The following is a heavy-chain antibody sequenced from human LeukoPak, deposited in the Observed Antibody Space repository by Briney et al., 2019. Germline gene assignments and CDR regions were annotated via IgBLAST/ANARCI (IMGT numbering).Heavy chain of an antibody. V-gene: IGHV3-23*01. D-gene: IGHD6-19*01. Sequence: GGSLRLSCAASGFTFSSYAMSWVRQAPGKGLEWVSAISGSGGSTYYADSVKGRFTISRDNSKNTLYLQMNSLRAEDTAVYYCAKVEHPYSSGWYIGEYYYYGMDVWGQGTTVTVSS. CDR1: GFTFSSYA. CDR2: ISGSGGST. CDR3: AKVEHPYSSGWYIGEYYYYGMDV. J-gene: IGHJ6*02.